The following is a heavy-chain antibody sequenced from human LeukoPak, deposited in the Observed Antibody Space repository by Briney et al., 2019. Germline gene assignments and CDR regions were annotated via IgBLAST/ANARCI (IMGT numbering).Heavy chain of an antibody. CDR3: ARVTYYYDSSCYSFFDP. J-gene: IGHJ5*02. CDR1: GYTFTGYY. Sequence: SVKVSCKASGYTFTGYYMHWVRQAPGQGLEWMGWINPNSGGTNYAQKFQGRVTMTRDTSISTAYIELSRLRSDDTAVYYCARVTYYYDSSCYSFFDPWGQGPLVTVSS. CDR2: INPNSGGT. D-gene: IGHD3-22*01. V-gene: IGHV1-2*02.